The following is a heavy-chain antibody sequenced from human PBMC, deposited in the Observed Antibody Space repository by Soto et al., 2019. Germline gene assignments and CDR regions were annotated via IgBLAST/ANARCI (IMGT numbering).Heavy chain of an antibody. D-gene: IGHD2-2*01. CDR3: ARYSTELFTYYYGMDV. CDR1: GYSFTSYW. J-gene: IGHJ6*02. CDR2: IDPSDSYT. V-gene: IGHV5-10-1*01. Sequence: GESLKISCKGSGYSFTSYWISWVRQMPGKGLEWMGRIDPSDSYTNYSPSFQGHVTISADKSISTAYLQWSSLKASDTAMNYWARYSTELFTYYYGMDVWGQGTTVTVSS.